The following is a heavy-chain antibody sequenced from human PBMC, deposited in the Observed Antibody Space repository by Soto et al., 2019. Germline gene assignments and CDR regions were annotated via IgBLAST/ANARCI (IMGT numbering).Heavy chain of an antibody. J-gene: IGHJ6*02. CDR1: GGPIRTYY. CDR3: ARGSWSGSYIYPLDV. V-gene: IGHV4-59*01. D-gene: IGHD3-3*01. CDR2: IYYSGST. Sequence: SETLYLTCSVSGGPIRTYYWNWIRQTPGRGLEWIGYIYYSGSTDYNPSLKSRVTISVDRSKNHFSLNLTSVTAADTAVYYCARGSWSGSYIYPLDVWGPGTTVTVSS.